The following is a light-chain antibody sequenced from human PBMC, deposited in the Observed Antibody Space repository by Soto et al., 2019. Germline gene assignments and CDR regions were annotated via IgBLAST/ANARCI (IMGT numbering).Light chain of an antibody. V-gene: IGKV3D-20*01. CDR1: QSVSSSY. CDR3: QQYGSSPIT. J-gene: IGKJ5*01. CDR2: DAS. Sequence: MILKQSPATLSLTPGERATLSCGSSQSVSSSYVAWYQHRPGLAPRLLIHDASSRATGIPDRFSGTKSGTDFTLTIRRLEPEDAAVYYCQQYGSSPITFGQGRRLEI.